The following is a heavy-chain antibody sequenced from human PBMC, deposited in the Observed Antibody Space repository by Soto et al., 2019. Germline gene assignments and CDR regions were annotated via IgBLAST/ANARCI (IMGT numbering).Heavy chain of an antibody. CDR3: ARHIHNQGFEYYFDA. CDR1: GGSITSSGSA. V-gene: IGHV4-39*01. CDR2: IEYSGNI. Sequence: QLQLQESGPGLVKPSETLSLTCNASGGSITSSGSAWGWIRQSPGKGLEWIGTIEYSGNIYYIPSLKSRITISVYTSKNQICLKLSSVTAADTAVYYCARHIHNQGFEYYFDAWGQGTLVTVSS. J-gene: IGHJ4*02. D-gene: IGHD1-1*01.